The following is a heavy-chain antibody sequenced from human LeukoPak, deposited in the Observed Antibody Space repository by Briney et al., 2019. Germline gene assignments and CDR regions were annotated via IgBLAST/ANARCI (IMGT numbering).Heavy chain of an antibody. CDR1: GGCFSGCY. V-gene: IGHV4-34*01. D-gene: IGHD3-10*02. CDR2: INHSGST. Sequence: SETLSLTCAVYGGCFSGCYWSWIRQPPGKGLEWIGEINHSGSTNYNPSLKSRVTISVDTSKNQFSLKLSSVTAADTAVYYCALGSLYVLDYWGQGTLVTVSS. J-gene: IGHJ4*02. CDR3: ALGSLYVLDY.